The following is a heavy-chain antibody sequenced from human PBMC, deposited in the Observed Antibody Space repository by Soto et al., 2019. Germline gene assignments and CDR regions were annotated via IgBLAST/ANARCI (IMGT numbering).Heavy chain of an antibody. D-gene: IGHD6-13*01. V-gene: IGHV3-23*01. Sequence: GGSLRLSCAASGFTFSSYAMSWVRQAPGKGLEWVSAISGSGGSTYYADSVKGRFTISRDNSKNTLYLQMNSLRAEDTAVYYCAKGPGIAAAGTLFNWFDPWGQGTLVTVSS. CDR2: ISGSGGST. J-gene: IGHJ5*02. CDR3: AKGPGIAAAGTLFNWFDP. CDR1: GFTFSSYA.